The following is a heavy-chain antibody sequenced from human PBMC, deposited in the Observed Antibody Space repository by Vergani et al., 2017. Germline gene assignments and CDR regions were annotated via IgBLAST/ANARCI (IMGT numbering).Heavy chain of an antibody. D-gene: IGHD1-7*01. J-gene: IGHJ4*02. Sequence: EVQLLESGGSLKQPGGSVRLSCAASGFTFSTYAMHWVRQAPGKGLEWVSAITGGGGSTYYADSFKGRFIISRDNSRDTLYLQMNSLRPEDTATYYCVKDAENYEDFFGSWGQGTLVTVSS. CDR2: ITGGGGST. V-gene: IGHV3-23*01. CDR1: GFTFSTYA. CDR3: VKDAENYEDFFGS.